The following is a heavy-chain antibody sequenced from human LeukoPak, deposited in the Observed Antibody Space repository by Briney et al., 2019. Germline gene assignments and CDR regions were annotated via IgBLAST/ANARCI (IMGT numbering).Heavy chain of an antibody. J-gene: IGHJ4*02. CDR3: ARVTSGYDPFGY. Sequence: ASVKVSCKASGYTFTNYDISWVRQAPGQGLEWMGWISAYNGNRNYAQKLQGRVTMTTDTSTSTAYMELRSLRSDDTAFYYCARVTSGYDPFGYWGQGTLVTVSS. D-gene: IGHD5-12*01. CDR2: ISAYNGNR. V-gene: IGHV1-18*01. CDR1: GYTFTNYD.